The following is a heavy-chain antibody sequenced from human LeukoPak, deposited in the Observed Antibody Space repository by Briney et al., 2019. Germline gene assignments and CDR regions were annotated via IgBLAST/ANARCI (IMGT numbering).Heavy chain of an antibody. CDR2: ISAYNGNT. CDR3: ARGPVEYCSSTSCYSQNRGFWDY. Sequence: GGSLRLSCAASGFTFTSYGISWVRQAPGQGLEWMGWISAYNGNTNYAQKLQGRVTMTTDTSTSTAYMELRSLRSDDTAVYYCARGPVEYCSSTSCYSQNRGFWDYWGQGTLVTVSS. D-gene: IGHD2-2*01. J-gene: IGHJ4*02. CDR1: GFTFTSYG. V-gene: IGHV1-18*01.